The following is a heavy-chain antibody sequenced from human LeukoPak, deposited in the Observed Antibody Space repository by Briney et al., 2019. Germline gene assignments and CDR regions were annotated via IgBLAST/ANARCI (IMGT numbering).Heavy chain of an antibody. D-gene: IGHD3-22*01. CDR1: GGTFSSYV. Sequence: SVKVSCKASGGTFSSYVISWVRQAPGQGLEWMGRIIPILGIANYAQKFQGRVTITADKSTSTAYMELSSLRSEDTAVYYCAGTYDSSGYYLPYFDYWGQGTLVTVSS. CDR3: AGTYDSSGYYLPYFDY. J-gene: IGHJ4*02. V-gene: IGHV1-69*04. CDR2: IIPILGIA.